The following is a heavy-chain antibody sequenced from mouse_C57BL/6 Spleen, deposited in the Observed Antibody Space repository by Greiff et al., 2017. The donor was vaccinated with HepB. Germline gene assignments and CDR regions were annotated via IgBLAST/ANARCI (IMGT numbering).Heavy chain of an antibody. D-gene: IGHD1-1*01. CDR1: GFTFSDYY. J-gene: IGHJ1*03. Sequence: EVHLVESEGGLVQPGSSMKLSCTASGFTFSDYYMAWVRQVPEKGLEWVANINYDGSSTYYLDSLKSRFIISRDNAKNILYLQMSSLKSEDTATYYCAREGGLITTVVASNWYFDVWGTGTTVTVSS. CDR3: AREGGLITTVVASNWYFDV. V-gene: IGHV5-16*01. CDR2: INYDGSST.